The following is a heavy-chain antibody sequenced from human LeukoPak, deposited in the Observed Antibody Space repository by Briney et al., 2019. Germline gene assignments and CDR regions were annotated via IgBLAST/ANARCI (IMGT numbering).Heavy chain of an antibody. CDR3: AKSITIFGVVILDAFDI. CDR1: GYTFTMYA. CDR2: INTHIGNT. D-gene: IGHD3-3*01. V-gene: IGHV1-18*01. Sequence: ASVKVSCKASGYTFTMYAISWVRQAPGQGLEWMGWINTHIGNTNYAQKFQGRVTLTTDIFTSTAHMELRSLRSDDTAVYYCAKSITIFGVVILDAFDIWGQGTMVTVSS. J-gene: IGHJ3*02.